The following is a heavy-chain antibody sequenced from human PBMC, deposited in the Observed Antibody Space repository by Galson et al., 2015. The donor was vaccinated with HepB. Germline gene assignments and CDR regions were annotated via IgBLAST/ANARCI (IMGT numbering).Heavy chain of an antibody. CDR3: AKDPAFWSGYSDC. V-gene: IGHV3-30*18. CDR2: ISYDGSRT. J-gene: IGHJ4*02. D-gene: IGHD3-3*01. CDR1: GFAFSNYG. Sequence: SLRLSCAAAGFAFSNYGMHWVRQAPGQGLGWEAVISYDGSRTYHPDSVRGRFTISRDNSKNTLYLQMNSLRGEDTAVYYCAKDPAFWSGYSDCWGQGTLVTVSS.